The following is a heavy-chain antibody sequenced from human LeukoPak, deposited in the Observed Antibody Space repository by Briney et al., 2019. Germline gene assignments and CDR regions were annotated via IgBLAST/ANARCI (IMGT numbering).Heavy chain of an antibody. J-gene: IGHJ4*02. Sequence: GGSLRLSCAASGFIFSNYGMHWVRQAPGKGLEWVAVITYGGSNEYYADSVKGRFTISRDNSKNTLYLQMTSLRAEDTAVYYCAKDGIRYYYDSSGYYGDYWGQGTLVTVSS. V-gene: IGHV3-30*18. D-gene: IGHD3-22*01. CDR2: ITYGGSNE. CDR3: AKDGIRYYYDSSGYYGDY. CDR1: GFIFSNYG.